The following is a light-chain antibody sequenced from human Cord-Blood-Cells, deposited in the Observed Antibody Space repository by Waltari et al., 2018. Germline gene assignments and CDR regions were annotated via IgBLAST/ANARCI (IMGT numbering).Light chain of an antibody. V-gene: IGLV2-11*01. CDR3: CSYAGSYTHWV. CDR1: SSDVGGYTY. J-gene: IGLJ3*02. Sequence: QSALTQPRSVSGSPGPSVTISCTGTSSDVGGYTYVSWYQQHPGKAPKLMIYDVSKRPSGVPDRFSGSKSGNTASLTISGLQAEDEADYYCCSYAGSYTHWVFGGGTKLTVL. CDR2: DVS.